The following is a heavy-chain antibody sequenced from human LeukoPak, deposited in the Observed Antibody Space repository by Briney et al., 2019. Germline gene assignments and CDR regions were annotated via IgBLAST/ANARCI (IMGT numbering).Heavy chain of an antibody. D-gene: IGHD3/OR15-3a*01. Sequence: GAAVKVSCKASGYTFIRYYIHWVRQAPGQGLEWMGIVNPSGDSTNYAQKSQGRVTMTRDTSMSTVYMELSSLRSEDTAVYYCARWTTTYLDYWGQGTLVTVSS. V-gene: IGHV1-46*01. CDR1: GYTFIRYY. J-gene: IGHJ4*02. CDR3: ARWTTTYLDY. CDR2: VNPSGDST.